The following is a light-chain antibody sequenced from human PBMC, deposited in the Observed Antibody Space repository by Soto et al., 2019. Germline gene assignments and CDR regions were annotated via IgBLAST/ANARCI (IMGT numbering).Light chain of an antibody. V-gene: IGLV1-40*01. CDR2: GNN. J-gene: IGLJ3*02. Sequence: QSVLTQPPSMSGAPGQRVTISCTGRSSNIGARYDVHWYQQFPGTAPKLLIYGNNNRPSGVPDRFSGFKSGTSASLAITGLQTEDEADYYCQSYDDTLAWVFGGGSKVTVL. CDR3: QSYDDTLAWV. CDR1: SSNIGARYD.